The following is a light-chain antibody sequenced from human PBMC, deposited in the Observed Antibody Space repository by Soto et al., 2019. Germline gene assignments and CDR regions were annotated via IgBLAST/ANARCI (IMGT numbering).Light chain of an antibody. J-gene: IGKJ5*01. CDR3: HQYNNWPPFT. Sequence: IMLKQSQDTLSVKSGAQAAISCLASLSVYSCLAWSQQRPGQAPRLLIYAASIRATGVPARFSGSGSGTEFTLTISSLQSEDSAVYYCHQYNNWPPFTFGQGTRLEI. CDR2: AAS. CDR1: LSVYSC. V-gene: IGKV3-15*01.